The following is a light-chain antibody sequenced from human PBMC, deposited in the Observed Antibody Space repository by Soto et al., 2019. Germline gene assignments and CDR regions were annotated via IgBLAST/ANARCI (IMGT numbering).Light chain of an antibody. V-gene: IGKV1-9*01. J-gene: IGKJ4*01. CDR3: QQTRTYPST. CDR2: AAS. CDR1: QDIAIY. Sequence: IQLTQSPPSLSSSVGDRVTITCRASQDIAIYLAWYQQKPGEAPKLLIHAASTLHGGVPSRFSGSGSGTDFTLTITSLQAEYVATYYCQQTRTYPSTVGGAPKLDSK.